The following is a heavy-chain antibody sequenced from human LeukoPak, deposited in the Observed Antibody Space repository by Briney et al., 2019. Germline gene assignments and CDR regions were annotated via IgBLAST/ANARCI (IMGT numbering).Heavy chain of an antibody. V-gene: IGHV3-7*01. CDR3: AKVAKYYYGSETYYFFEH. Sequence: GESLRLSCAASGFTFTTYWMTWVRQAPGKGLEWVANINQDGSEKYYVDSVKGRFTISRDNAKNSLYLQMNILRVEDTAVYYCAKVAKYYYGSETYYFFEHWGQGTPVTASS. J-gene: IGHJ4*02. CDR1: GFTFTTYW. CDR2: INQDGSEK. D-gene: IGHD3-10*01.